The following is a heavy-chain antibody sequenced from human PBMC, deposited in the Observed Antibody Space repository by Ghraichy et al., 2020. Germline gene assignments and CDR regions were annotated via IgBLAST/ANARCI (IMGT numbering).Heavy chain of an antibody. Sequence: GGSLRLSCAASGFTFSSYAMSWVRQAPGKGLEWVSAISGSGGSTYYADSVKGRFTISRDNSKNTLYLQMNSLRAEDTAVYYCAKPCSSCYLHYYYGMDVWGQGTTVTVSS. CDR2: ISGSGGST. D-gene: IGHD2-15*01. V-gene: IGHV3-23*01. J-gene: IGHJ6*02. CDR3: AKPCSSCYLHYYYGMDV. CDR1: GFTFSSYA.